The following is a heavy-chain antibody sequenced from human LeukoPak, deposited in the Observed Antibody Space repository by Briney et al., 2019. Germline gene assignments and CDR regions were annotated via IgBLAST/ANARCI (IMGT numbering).Heavy chain of an antibody. CDR3: ARGRYSGSYYSTNNWFDP. CDR2: MNPNSGNT. V-gene: IGHV1-8*01. J-gene: IGHJ5*02. CDR1: GYTFTSYD. Sequence: ASVKASCKASGYTFTSYDINWVRQATGQGLEWMGWMNPNSGNTGYAQKFQGRVTMTRNTSISTAYMELSSLRSEDTAVYYCARGRYSGSYYSTNNWFDPWGQGTLVTVSS. D-gene: IGHD1-26*01.